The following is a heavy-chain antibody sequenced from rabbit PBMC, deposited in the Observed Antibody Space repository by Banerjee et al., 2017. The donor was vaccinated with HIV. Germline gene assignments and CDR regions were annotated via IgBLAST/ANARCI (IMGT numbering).Heavy chain of an antibody. D-gene: IGHD2-1*01. CDR2: IYTGTSGST. CDR1: GFSFSNKYV. Sequence: QEQLEESGGDLVKPEGSLTLTCKASGFSFSNKYVMCWVRQAPGKGLEWIACIYTGTSGSTWYANWAKGRFTISKTSSTTVTLQMTSLTAADTATYFCARDETDDGGHLKLWGQGTLVTVS. CDR3: ARDETDDGGHLKL. J-gene: IGHJ3*01. V-gene: IGHV1S45*01.